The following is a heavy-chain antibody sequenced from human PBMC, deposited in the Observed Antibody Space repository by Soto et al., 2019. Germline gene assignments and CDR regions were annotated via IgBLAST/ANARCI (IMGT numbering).Heavy chain of an antibody. J-gene: IGHJ3*02. Sequence: SDTLSLTCTFSGCSISSYYWSWIRPPPGKGLEWIGYIYYSGSTNYNPSLKSRVTISVDTSKNQFSLKLSSVTAADTAVYYCARDPLGPGAFDIWGQGTMVTVSS. V-gene: IGHV4-59*01. CDR1: GCSISSYY. D-gene: IGHD7-27*01. CDR2: IYYSGST. CDR3: ARDPLGPGAFDI.